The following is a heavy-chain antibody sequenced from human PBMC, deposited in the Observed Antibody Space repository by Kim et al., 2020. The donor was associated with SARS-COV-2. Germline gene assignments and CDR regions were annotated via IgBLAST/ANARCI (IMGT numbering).Heavy chain of an antibody. CDR1: GGSISNYY. J-gene: IGHJ6*03. Sequence: SETLSLTCTVSGGSISNYYWSWIRQPPGKRLEWIGHISSSGSSNYNPSLKSRLSISVDTSKNQFSLKLNSVTPADTAVYYCARGFDQYYYPYYYMDVWGRGTTVTVSS. D-gene: IGHD3-9*01. V-gene: IGHV4-59*01. CDR2: ISSSGSS. CDR3: ARGFDQYYYPYYYMDV.